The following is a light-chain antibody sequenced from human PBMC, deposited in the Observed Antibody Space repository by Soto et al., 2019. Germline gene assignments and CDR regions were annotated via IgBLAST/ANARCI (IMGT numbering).Light chain of an antibody. CDR3: QQNNISPLT. V-gene: IGKV1D-16*01. CDR1: QDIKDW. CDR2: AAS. J-gene: IGKJ4*01. Sequence: DVQMTQSPSSLSASVGDRVTITCRESQDIKDWLAWYQQKPAKAPKSLISAASNLQPGVPSRFSGSGYGTEFTLTITSLQPEDSATYYCQQNNISPLTFGGGTKVEIK.